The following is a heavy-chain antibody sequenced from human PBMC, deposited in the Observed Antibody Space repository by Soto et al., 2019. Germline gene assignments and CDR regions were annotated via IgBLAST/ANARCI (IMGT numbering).Heavy chain of an antibody. CDR3: ARARLEWLSPSYYFDY. D-gene: IGHD3-3*01. V-gene: IGHV4-34*01. J-gene: IGHJ4*02. CDR1: GGSFSGYY. CDR2: INHSGST. Sequence: PSETLSLTCAVYGGSFSGYYWSWIRQPPGKGLEWIGEINHSGSTNYNPSLKSRVTISVDTSKNQFSLKLSSVTAAGTAVYYCARARLEWLSPSYYFDYWGQGTLVTVSS.